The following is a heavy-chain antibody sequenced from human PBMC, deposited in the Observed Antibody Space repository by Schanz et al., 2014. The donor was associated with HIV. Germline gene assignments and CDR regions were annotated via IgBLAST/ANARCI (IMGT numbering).Heavy chain of an antibody. CDR1: GFTFSSYG. D-gene: IGHD6-25*01. J-gene: IGHJ6*02. V-gene: IGHV3-33*06. Sequence: QVQLVESGGGVVQPGKSLRLSCVASGFTFSSYGMHWVRQAPGKGLELVAVIWHDGSNKYYADSLKGRFTISKDNSKQTLYLQMNSLRAQDTALYDCANTERPYSSAYDYYYGMDVWGQGTGVTVSS. CDR3: ANTERPYSSAYDYYYGMDV. CDR2: IWHDGSNK.